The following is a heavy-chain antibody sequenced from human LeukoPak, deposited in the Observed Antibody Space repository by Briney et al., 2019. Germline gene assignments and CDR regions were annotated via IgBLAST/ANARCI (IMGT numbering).Heavy chain of an antibody. Sequence: GRSLRLSCAASGFTFYDYGVQWVRHAPGKGLEGVTSISWNSASVGYVDSVKGRLTIFRDNAKNSLYLQMNSLRAEDTALYYCAKDYGYSSSWYDYWGQGTLVSVSS. V-gene: IGHV3-9*01. CDR1: GFTFYDYG. D-gene: IGHD6-13*01. J-gene: IGHJ4*02. CDR2: ISWNSASV. CDR3: AKDYGYSSSWYDY.